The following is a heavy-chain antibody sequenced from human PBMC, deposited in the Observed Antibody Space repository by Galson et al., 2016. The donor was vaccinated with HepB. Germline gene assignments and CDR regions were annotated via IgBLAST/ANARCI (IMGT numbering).Heavy chain of an antibody. V-gene: IGHV4-39*01. D-gene: IGHD1-26*01. CDR2: VYYSGNS. CDR1: GGSISSSSSY. CDR3: ARHRRVGAYSNYFDY. J-gene: IGHJ4*02. Sequence: SETLSLTCTVSGGSISSSSSYWGWIRQPPGKGLEWIGSVYYSGNSDYNPSLQTRVTISIHPSKNKSSLTLNSVTAADTAVYSCARHRRVGAYSNYFDYWGPGALVTVSS.